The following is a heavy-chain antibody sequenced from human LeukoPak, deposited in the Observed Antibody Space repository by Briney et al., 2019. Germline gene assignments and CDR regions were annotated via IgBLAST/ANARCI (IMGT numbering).Heavy chain of an antibody. V-gene: IGHV3-30*02. D-gene: IGHD2-8*02. CDR2: IAHHGSNK. Sequence: GGSLRLSCAASGFTFSRNAIHWVRQGPGRGLEWVSYIAHHGSNKYYADSVKGRFTISRDNSKRTLYLQMNSLRADDTAVYYCAKDGSWSCTDWGQGTLVTVSS. CDR3: AKDGSWSCTD. CDR1: GFTFSRNA. J-gene: IGHJ4*02.